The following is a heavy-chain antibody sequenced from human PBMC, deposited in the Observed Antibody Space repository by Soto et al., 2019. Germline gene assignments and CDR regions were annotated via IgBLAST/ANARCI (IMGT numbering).Heavy chain of an antibody. J-gene: IGHJ6*02. CDR2: VFHSGNT. Sequence: QVQLQESGPGLVKPSGTLSLTCAVPRGSIDTTNWWSWVRQPPGKGLEWIGEVFHSGNTYYNPSLASRVTISVDTSKNQFSLNLRSVTAADTAVYYCARRTWGMDVWGQGTTVTVSS. CDR1: RGSIDTTNW. D-gene: IGHD2-8*01. CDR3: ARRTWGMDV. V-gene: IGHV4-4*02.